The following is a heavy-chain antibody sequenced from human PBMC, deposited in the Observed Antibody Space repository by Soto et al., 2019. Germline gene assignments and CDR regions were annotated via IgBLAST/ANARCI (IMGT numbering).Heavy chain of an antibody. CDR3: ARDQGYSSSPEYYYYYGMDV. J-gene: IGHJ6*02. D-gene: IGHD6-6*01. Sequence: QVQLVESGGGVVQPGRSLRLSCAASGFTFSSYAMHWVRQAPGKGLEWVAVISYDGSNKYYADSVKGRFTISRDNSKNTLYLQMNILRAEDTAVYYCARDQGYSSSPEYYYYYGMDVWGQGTTVTVSS. CDR2: ISYDGSNK. V-gene: IGHV3-30-3*01. CDR1: GFTFSSYA.